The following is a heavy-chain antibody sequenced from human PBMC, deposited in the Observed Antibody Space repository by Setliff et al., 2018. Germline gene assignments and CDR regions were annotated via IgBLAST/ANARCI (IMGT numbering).Heavy chain of an antibody. V-gene: IGHV5-51*03. CDR3: ARDNNDGFPDF. Sequence: GESLKISCRGSGYIFSNYWIGWVRQMPGKGLEWMGTIYPGDSDTKYSPSFQGQVTISADKSISTAYLQWSRLKASDTAMYYCARDNNDGFPDFWGRGTLVTVSS. J-gene: IGHJ4*02. CDR1: GYIFSNYW. CDR2: IYPGDSDT. D-gene: IGHD2-15*01.